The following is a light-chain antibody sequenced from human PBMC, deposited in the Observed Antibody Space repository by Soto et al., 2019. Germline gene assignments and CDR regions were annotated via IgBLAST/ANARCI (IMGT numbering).Light chain of an antibody. V-gene: IGKV1-39*01. CDR3: QQSFRPHIT. CDR1: QSIGNY. CDR2: SAS. J-gene: IGKJ5*01. Sequence: DIQMTQSPSTLSASVGDSVTITCRASQSIGNYLNWYQQKPGEVPKLLIYSASSLQSGVPSRFSGSASGTDFTLSISNLQPEDFATYYCQQSFRPHITFGQGTRLEIK.